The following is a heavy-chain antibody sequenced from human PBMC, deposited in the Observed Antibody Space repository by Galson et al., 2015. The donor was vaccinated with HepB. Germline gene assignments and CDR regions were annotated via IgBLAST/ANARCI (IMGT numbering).Heavy chain of an antibody. D-gene: IGHD3-10*01. J-gene: IGHJ5*02. Sequence: SLRLSCAASGFTFRTYGMIWVRQAPGKGLEWVSFINSDGGSTYYADSGKGRFTISRDNSKNTLFLQMNSLRPEDTAISYCAGRTGIMPWGQGTLVTVSS. V-gene: IGHV3-23*01. CDR1: GFTFRTYG. CDR2: INSDGGST. CDR3: AGRTGIMP.